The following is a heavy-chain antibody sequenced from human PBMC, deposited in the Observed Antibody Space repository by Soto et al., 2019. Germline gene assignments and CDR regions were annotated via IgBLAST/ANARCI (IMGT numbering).Heavy chain of an antibody. CDR1: GGSISSSSYY. CDR3: SILDKQGSGSRYYYYYGMDV. V-gene: IGHV4-39*01. Sequence: SETLSLTCTVSGGSISSSSYYWGWIRQPPGKGLEWIGSIYYSGSTYYNPSLKSRVTISVDTSKNQFSLKLSSVTAADTVVYFFSILDKQGSGSRYYYYYGMDVWGQGTTVTVSS. D-gene: IGHD6-19*01. CDR2: IYYSGST. J-gene: IGHJ6*02.